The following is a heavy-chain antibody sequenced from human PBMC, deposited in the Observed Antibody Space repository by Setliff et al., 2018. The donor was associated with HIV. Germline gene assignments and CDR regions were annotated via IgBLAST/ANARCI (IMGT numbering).Heavy chain of an antibody. CDR3: ARGKGVGGVIITGGLDV. Sequence: ASVKVSCKPPGHTFTNYDIHWMRRAPGQGLEWMGWMNPNSGVSGYALKFHDRVTMTRDTSITTLHMELSSLTSEETAVYYCARGKGVGGVIITGGLDVWGQGTTVTVSS. CDR2: MNPNSGVS. J-gene: IGHJ6*02. D-gene: IGHD3-10*01. CDR1: GHTFTNYD. V-gene: IGHV1-8*01.